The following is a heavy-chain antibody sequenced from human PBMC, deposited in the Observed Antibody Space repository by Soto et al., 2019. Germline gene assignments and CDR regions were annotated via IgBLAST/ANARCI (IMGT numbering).Heavy chain of an antibody. J-gene: IGHJ6*04. Sequence: SETLSLTCTVSGGSISSYYWSWIRQPPGKGLEWIGYIYYSGSTNYNPSLKSRVTISVDTSKNQFSLKLSSVTAADTAVYYCARARGIVVLSAGKPGPGDLLAVCGKGTTVIGSS. CDR1: GGSISSYY. CDR2: IYYSGST. V-gene: IGHV4-59*01. CDR3: ARARGIVVLSAGKPGPGDLLAV. D-gene: IGHD2-2*01.